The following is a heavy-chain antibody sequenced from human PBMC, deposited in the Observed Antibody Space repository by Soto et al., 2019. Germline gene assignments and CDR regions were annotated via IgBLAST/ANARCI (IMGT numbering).Heavy chain of an antibody. CDR3: ARDGDVNTGFGKDY. CDR1: GFTFSNYG. J-gene: IGHJ4*02. CDR2: IWYDGGNK. V-gene: IGHV3-33*01. D-gene: IGHD3-16*01. Sequence: QVQLVESGGGVVQPGRSLRLSCAASGFTFSNYGMHWVRQAPGKGLEWVAFIWYDGGNKYYAESVKGRFTISRDNSKNTLYLQMNNLRAEDTAVYYCARDGDVNTGFGKDYWGQGTLVTVSS.